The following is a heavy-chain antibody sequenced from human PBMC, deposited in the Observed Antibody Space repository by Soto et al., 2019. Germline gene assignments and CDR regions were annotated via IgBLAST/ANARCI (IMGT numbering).Heavy chain of an antibody. V-gene: IGHV3-21*01. D-gene: IGHD2-2*01. J-gene: IGHJ4*02. Sequence: GGSLRLSCAASGFTFSSYSMNWVRQAPGKGLEWVSSISSSSSYIYYADSVKGRFTISRDNAKNSLYLQMNSLRAEDTAVYYCARGGGYCSSTSCLFDYWGQGTLVTVSS. CDR1: GFTFSSYS. CDR2: ISSSSSYI. CDR3: ARGGGYCSSTSCLFDY.